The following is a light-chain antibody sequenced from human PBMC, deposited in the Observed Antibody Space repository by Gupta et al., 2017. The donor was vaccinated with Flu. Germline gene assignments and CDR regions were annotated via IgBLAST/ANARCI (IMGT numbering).Light chain of an antibody. CDR3: QQYDNLPLT. V-gene: IGKV1-33*01. CDR2: DAS. J-gene: IGKJ4*01. CDR1: QDIKNY. Sequence: TQSPSSLSASVGDRVTVTCQASQDIKNYLNWYQQKPGKAPKLLIYDASNLETGVPSRFSGSGSGTDFTFTISSLQPEDIATYYCQQYDNLPLTFGGGTKVEIK.